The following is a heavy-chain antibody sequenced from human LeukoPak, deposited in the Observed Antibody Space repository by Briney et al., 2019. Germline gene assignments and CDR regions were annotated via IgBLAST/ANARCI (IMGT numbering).Heavy chain of an antibody. CDR3: VKERGGGAPYYYGVDV. Sequence: GGSLRLSCAASGFTVNNDYMGWVRQAPGKGLEWVSALHIDGSTSYADSVKGRFSISRDNSKNTLYLQVNSLRDEDTAVYYCVKERGGGAPYYYGVDVWGQGTTVTVSS. D-gene: IGHD3-16*01. CDR1: GFTVNNDY. J-gene: IGHJ6*02. V-gene: IGHV3-66*01. CDR2: LHIDGST.